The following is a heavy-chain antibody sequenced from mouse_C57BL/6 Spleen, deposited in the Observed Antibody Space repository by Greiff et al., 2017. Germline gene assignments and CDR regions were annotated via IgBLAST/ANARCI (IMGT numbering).Heavy chain of an antibody. D-gene: IGHD1-1*01. Sequence: QVQLQQPGAELVMPGASVKLSCKASGYTFTSYWMHWVKQRPGQGLEWIGEIDPSDSYTNYNQKFKGKTTLTVDKSSSTAYMQLSSLTSEDSAVYYCARDYSSSFSLDMDYWGKGTSVTVSS. CDR3: ARDYSSSFSLDMDY. CDR1: GYTFTSYW. V-gene: IGHV1-69*01. CDR2: IDPSDSYT. J-gene: IGHJ4*01.